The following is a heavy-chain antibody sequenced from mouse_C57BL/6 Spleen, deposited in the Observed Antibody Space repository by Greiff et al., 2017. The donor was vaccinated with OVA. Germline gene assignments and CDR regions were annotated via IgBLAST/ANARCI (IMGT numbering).Heavy chain of an antibody. CDR3: ARSYYGSSLYYFDY. Sequence: EVQLVESGGGLVQPGGSLKLSCAASGFTFSDYYMYWVRQTPEKRLEWVAYISNGGGSTYYPDTVKGRFTISRDNAKNTLYLQMSRLKSEDTAMYYCARSYYGSSLYYFDYWGQGTTLTVSS. J-gene: IGHJ2*01. CDR1: GFTFSDYY. CDR2: ISNGGGST. V-gene: IGHV5-12*01. D-gene: IGHD1-1*01.